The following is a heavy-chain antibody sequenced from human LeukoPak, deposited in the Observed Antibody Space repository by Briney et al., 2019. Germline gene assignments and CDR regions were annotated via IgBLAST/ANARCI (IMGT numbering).Heavy chain of an antibody. CDR2: IYYSGST. CDR3: ARETGSGSPDAFDI. Sequence: PSQTLSLTCTVSGGSISSGGYSWSWIRQHPGKGLEWIGYIYYSGSTYYNPSLKSRVTISVDTSKNQFSLKLSSVTAADTAVYYCARETGSGSPDAFDIWGQGTMVTVSS. CDR1: GGSISSGGYS. J-gene: IGHJ3*02. D-gene: IGHD6-19*01. V-gene: IGHV4-31*03.